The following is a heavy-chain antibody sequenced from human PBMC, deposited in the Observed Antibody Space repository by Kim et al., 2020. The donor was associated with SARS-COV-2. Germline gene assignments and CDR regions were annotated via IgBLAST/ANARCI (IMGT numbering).Heavy chain of an antibody. D-gene: IGHD2-15*01. CDR2: IIPIFGTA. CDR1: GGTFSSYA. J-gene: IGHJ6*02. Sequence: SVKVSCKASGGTFSSYAISWVRQAPGQGLEWMGGIIPIFGTANYAQKFQGRVTITADESTSTAYMELSSLRSEDTAVYYRARGYCSGGSCSLGYYYGMDVWGQGTTVTVSS. CDR3: ARGYCSGGSCSLGYYYGMDV. V-gene: IGHV1-69*13.